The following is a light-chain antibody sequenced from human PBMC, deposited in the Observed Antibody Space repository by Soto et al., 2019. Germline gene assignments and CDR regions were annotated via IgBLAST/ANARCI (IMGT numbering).Light chain of an antibody. CDR2: EVT. CDR1: YSDIGDYNY. CDR3: SPFSGTTSIVM. V-gene: IGLV2-8*01. Sequence: QSALTQPPSASGSPGQSVTISCAGTYSDIGDYNYVSWYQQHPGKVPKLIIYEVTKRPSGVPDRFSGSKSGYTASLTVSDPHPADEVVYYCSPFSGTTSIVMFGGGTKPTVL. J-gene: IGLJ3*02.